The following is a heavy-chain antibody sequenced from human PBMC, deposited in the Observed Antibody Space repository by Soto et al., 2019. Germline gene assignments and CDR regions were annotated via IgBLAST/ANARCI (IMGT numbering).Heavy chain of an antibody. V-gene: IGHV4-39*02. CDR2: IYYSGST. J-gene: IGHJ4*02. CDR1: GGSISSSSYY. CDR3: ARDSGYSYGPFGY. Sequence: PSETLSLTCAVSGGSISSSSYYWGWIRQPPGKGLEWIGSIYYSGSTYYNPSLKSRVTISVDTSKNQFSLKLSSVTAADTAVYYCARDSGYSYGPFGYWGQGTLVTVSS. D-gene: IGHD5-18*01.